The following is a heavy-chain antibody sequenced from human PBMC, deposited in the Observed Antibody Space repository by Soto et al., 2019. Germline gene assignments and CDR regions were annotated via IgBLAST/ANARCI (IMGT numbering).Heavy chain of an antibody. CDR2: MNPNSGNT. Sequence: ASVKVSCKASGYTFTSYDINWVRQATGQGLEWMGWMNPNSGNTAYAQKFQGRVTMTRNTSISTAYMELSSLRSEDTAVYYCARERTGPNYCDYWGQGTLVTV. CDR1: GYTFTSYD. J-gene: IGHJ4*02. V-gene: IGHV1-8*01. CDR3: ARERTGPNYCDY. D-gene: IGHD1-7*01.